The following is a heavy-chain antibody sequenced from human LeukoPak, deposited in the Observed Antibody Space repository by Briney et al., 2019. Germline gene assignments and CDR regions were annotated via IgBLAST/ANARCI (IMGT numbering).Heavy chain of an antibody. Sequence: ASVKVSCKASGGTFSSYAISWVRQAPGQGLEWMGGIIPIFCTANYAQKFQGRVTITADKSTSTAYMELSSLRSEDTAVYYCARTVDSSGWYGYFDLWGRGTLVTVSS. CDR2: IIPIFCTA. V-gene: IGHV1-69*06. J-gene: IGHJ2*01. D-gene: IGHD6-19*01. CDR3: ARTVDSSGWYGYFDL. CDR1: GGTFSSYA.